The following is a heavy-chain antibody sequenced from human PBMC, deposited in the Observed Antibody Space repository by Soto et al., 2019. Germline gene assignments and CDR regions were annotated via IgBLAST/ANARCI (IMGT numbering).Heavy chain of an antibody. V-gene: IGHV1-69*01. CDR1: GGTFNNYA. J-gene: IGHJ4*02. D-gene: IGHD5-12*01. Sequence: QVQLVQSGAEVKRPGSSVKVSCKASGGTFNNYALSWLRQAPGQGLEWVGGIIPIFNSANYAQKFQSRVTITADDSTSTAYMELRSMRPDDKAVYYCAREVTVASYSFDFWGQGTLVTVSS. CDR3: AREVTVASYSFDF. CDR2: IIPIFNSA.